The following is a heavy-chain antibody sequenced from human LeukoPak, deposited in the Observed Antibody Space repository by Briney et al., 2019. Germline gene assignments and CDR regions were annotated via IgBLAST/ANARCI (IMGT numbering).Heavy chain of an antibody. CDR3: AGSDRRYYYYYMDV. CDR1: GGSISSYY. V-gene: IGHV4-4*09. D-gene: IGHD2-15*01. Sequence: PSETLSLTCTVSGGSISSYYWSWIRQPPRKGLEWIGYIYTSGSTNYDPSLKSRVTISVDTSKNQFSLKLSSVTAADTAVYYCAGSDRRYYYYYMDVWGKGTTVTVSS. CDR2: IYTSGST. J-gene: IGHJ6*03.